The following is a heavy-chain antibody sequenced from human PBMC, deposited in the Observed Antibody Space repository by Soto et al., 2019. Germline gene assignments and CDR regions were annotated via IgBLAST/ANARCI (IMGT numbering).Heavy chain of an antibody. V-gene: IGHV3-30*18. CDR3: AKESVVVITDY. D-gene: IGHD3-22*01. Sequence: QVQLVESGGGVVQPGRSLRLSCAASGFTFSSYGMHWVRQAPGKGLEWVAVISYDGSIKYYADSVKGRFTISRDNSKNTLYLQMTSLRAEDTAVYYCAKESVVVITDYWGQGTLVTVSS. CDR1: GFTFSSYG. J-gene: IGHJ4*02. CDR2: ISYDGSIK.